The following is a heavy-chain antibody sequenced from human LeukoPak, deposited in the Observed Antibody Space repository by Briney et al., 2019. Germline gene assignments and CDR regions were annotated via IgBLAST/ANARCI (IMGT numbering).Heavy chain of an antibody. CDR2: VNSNSGAT. J-gene: IGHJ4*02. D-gene: IGHD4/OR15-4a*01. Sequence: GASVKVSCKASGYTFTGYYMHWVRQAPGQGLEWMGWVNSNSGATDYAQKFQGRVTMTRDTSISTAYMELSSLRSDDTAVYFCASGANVAYWGQGTLVTVSS. V-gene: IGHV1-2*02. CDR3: ASGANVAY. CDR1: GYTFTGYY.